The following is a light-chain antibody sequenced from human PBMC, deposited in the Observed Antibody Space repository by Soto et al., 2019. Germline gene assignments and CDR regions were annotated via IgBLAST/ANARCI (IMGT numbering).Light chain of an antibody. V-gene: IGLV2-8*01. CDR3: SSYAGSSNV. CDR2: EVN. Sequence: QSALTQPPSASGSPGQSVALSCTGTSSDVGGYNYVSRYQQHPGKAPKLMIYEVNKRPSGVPDRFSGSKSGNTAFLTVSGLQAEDEADYYCSSYAGSSNVFGTGTKVTVL. CDR1: SSDVGGYNY. J-gene: IGLJ1*01.